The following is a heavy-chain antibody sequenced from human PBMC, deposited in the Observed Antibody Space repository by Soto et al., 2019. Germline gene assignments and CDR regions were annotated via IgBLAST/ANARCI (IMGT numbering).Heavy chain of an antibody. J-gene: IGHJ4*02. CDR1: GFTFSSYA. D-gene: IGHD6-13*01. V-gene: IGHV3-30-3*01. CDR3: AREQQLVRGSLSFDY. CDR2: ISYDGSNK. Sequence: GGSLRLSCAASGFTFSSYAMHWVRQAPGKGLEWVAVISYDGSNKYYADSVKGRFTISRDNSKNTLYLQMNSLRAEDTAVYYCAREQQLVRGSLSFDYWGQGTLVTVSS.